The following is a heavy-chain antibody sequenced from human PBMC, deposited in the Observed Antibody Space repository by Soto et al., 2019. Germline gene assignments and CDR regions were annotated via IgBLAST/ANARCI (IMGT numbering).Heavy chain of an antibody. V-gene: IGHV4-4*02. D-gene: IGHD4-17*01. CDR3: ARGLFLNYGDYVLDY. CDR2: IYHSGST. Sequence: PSETLSLTCAVSGGSISSSNWGSWVRQPPGKGLEWIGEIYHSGSTNYNPSLKSRVTISVDKSKNQFSLKLSSVTAADTAVYYCARGLFLNYGDYVLDYWVQGTLVTVSS. J-gene: IGHJ4*02. CDR1: GGSISSSNW.